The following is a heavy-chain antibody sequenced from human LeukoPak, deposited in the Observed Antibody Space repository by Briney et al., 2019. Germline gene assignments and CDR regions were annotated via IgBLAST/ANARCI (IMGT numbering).Heavy chain of an antibody. CDR1: GFTFGDYA. CDR2: IRSKAYGCTT. J-gene: IGHJ4*02. D-gene: IGHD6-19*01. Sequence: GGSLRLSCTASGFTFGDYAMSWVRQAPGKGLEWVGFIRSKAYGCTTEYAAAVKGRFTISRDDSKSIAYLQMNSLKTEDTAVYYCTRASEQWLGRLDYWGQGTLVTVSS. V-gene: IGHV3-49*04. CDR3: TRASEQWLGRLDY.